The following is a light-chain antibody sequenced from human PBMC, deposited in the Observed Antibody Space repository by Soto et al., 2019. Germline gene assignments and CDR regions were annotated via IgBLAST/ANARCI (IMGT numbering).Light chain of an antibody. V-gene: IGLV2-14*01. CDR2: EVT. Sequence: QSALTQPASVSGSPGQSITISCTGISSDIGGYNSVSWYQQHPGKAPKLMIYEVTNRPSGVSNRFSGSEFGNTASLTISGLQAEDEADYYCSSHTSSRTYVFGTGTKLTVL. CDR1: SSDIGGYNS. J-gene: IGLJ1*01. CDR3: SSHTSSRTYV.